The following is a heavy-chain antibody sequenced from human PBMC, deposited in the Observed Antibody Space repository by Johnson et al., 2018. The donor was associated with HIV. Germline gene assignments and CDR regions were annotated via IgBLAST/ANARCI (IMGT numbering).Heavy chain of an antibody. Sequence: VQLVESGGGVVRPGGSLRLSCAASGFTFDDYGMRCVRQTPGKGLESVSGTTWNGGSTGYADPVKGRFTISSDNAKNSIHLHMNNLRPEDTAVYYCAKETRDSRSAFGVWGQGTLVTVSS. V-gene: IGHV3-20*04. CDR3: AKETRDSRSAFGV. D-gene: IGHD4-11*01. CDR1: GFTFDDYG. CDR2: TTWNGGST. J-gene: IGHJ3*01.